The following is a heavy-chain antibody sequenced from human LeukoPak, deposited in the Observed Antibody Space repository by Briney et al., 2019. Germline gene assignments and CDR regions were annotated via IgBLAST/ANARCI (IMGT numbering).Heavy chain of an antibody. CDR1: GDSITRSHYY. J-gene: IGHJ2*01. V-gene: IGHV4-39*02. CDR3: ASGIQPRLSWFFDL. D-gene: IGHD5-18*01. CDR2: ISYGDST. Sequence: SETLSLTCTVSGDSITRSHYYWGWIRQPPGQGLEWIGSISYGDSTYYNPSLKSRPTISVDTSKTHFSLNLPSVTAADTAVYYCASGIQPRLSWFFDLWGRGTQVIVSS.